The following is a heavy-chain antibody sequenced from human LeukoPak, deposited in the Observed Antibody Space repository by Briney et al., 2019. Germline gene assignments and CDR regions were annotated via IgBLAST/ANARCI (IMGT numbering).Heavy chain of an antibody. D-gene: IGHD3-22*01. CDR3: ARVGYYAGYFDN. CDR1: DGSISTSNYY. Sequence: PSETLSLTCTVSDGSISTSNYYWAWIRQPPGKGLEWIGSIYYSGSTYYNPSLKSRVAILVDTSKNQFSLKLSSVTAADTAVYYCARVGYYAGYFDNGGQGTLVTVSS. J-gene: IGHJ4*02. V-gene: IGHV4-39*07. CDR2: IYYSGST.